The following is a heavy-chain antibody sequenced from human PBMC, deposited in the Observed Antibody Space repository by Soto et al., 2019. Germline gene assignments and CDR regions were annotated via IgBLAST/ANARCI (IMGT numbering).Heavy chain of an antibody. Sequence: SLRLSCAASGFTFSSYAMHWVRQAPGKGLEWVAVISYDGSNKYYADSVKGRFTISRDNSKNTLYLQMNSLRAEDTAVYYCARDIGFQGSSVGYWGQGTLVTVSS. V-gene: IGHV3-30-3*01. CDR3: ARDIGFQGSSVGY. D-gene: IGHD3-22*01. CDR2: ISYDGSNK. CDR1: GFTFSSYA. J-gene: IGHJ4*02.